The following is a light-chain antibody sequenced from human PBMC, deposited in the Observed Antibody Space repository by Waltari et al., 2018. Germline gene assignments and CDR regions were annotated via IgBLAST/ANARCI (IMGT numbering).Light chain of an antibody. CDR2: KVS. Sequence: DVVMTQSPLSLPVTLGQPASISCRSSQSLVHSDGNTYLNWFQQRPGQSPRRLIYKVSKRGSGVPDRFSGSGSGTDFTLKISRVEAEDLGVYYCMQGSHWPRTFGQGTKLEI. CDR3: MQGSHWPRT. V-gene: IGKV2-30*02. CDR1: QSLVHSDGNTY. J-gene: IGKJ2*01.